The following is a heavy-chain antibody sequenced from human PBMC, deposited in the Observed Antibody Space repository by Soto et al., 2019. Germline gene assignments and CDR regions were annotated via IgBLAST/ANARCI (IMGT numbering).Heavy chain of an antibody. CDR3: AKDLSWGQCDY. D-gene: IGHD3-16*01. CDR1: GFTFSSYW. J-gene: IGHJ4*02. V-gene: IGHV3-74*03. CDR2: IKTDGTAT. Sequence: EVQLVESGGGLVQPGGSLRLSCAASGFTFSSYWMHWVRQDPGKGLVWVSSIKTDGTATQYADSVKGRFTVSRDNAKNTLYLQMNSLRAEDTAVYYCAKDLSWGQCDYWGQGTLVIVSS.